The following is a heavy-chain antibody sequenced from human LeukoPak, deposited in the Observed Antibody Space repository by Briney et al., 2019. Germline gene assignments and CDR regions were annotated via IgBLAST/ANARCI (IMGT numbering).Heavy chain of an antibody. CDR3: ARGARAPDI. V-gene: IGHV4-59*01. CDR2: IYYSGTT. CDR1: GASISSFY. Sequence: SETLSLTCTVSGASISSFYWTWIRQPPGKGLEWIGYIYYSGTTNYNPSLKSRVTISVDTSKNQFSLKLSPVTAADTAVYYCARGARAPDIWGQGTMVTVSS. D-gene: IGHD4/OR15-4a*01. J-gene: IGHJ3*02.